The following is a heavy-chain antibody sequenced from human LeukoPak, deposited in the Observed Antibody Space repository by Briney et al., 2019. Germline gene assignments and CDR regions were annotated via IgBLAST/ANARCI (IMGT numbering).Heavy chain of an antibody. CDR2: IYYSGST. CDR1: GVSISSYY. D-gene: IGHD4-17*01. CDR3: ARLPHYGDYYYYGMDV. Sequence: SETLSLTCTGSGVSISSYYWSWLRQPPGKGLEWIGYIYYSGSTNYYAALKSRGTISVDTSKNQFSLKLSSVTAADTAVYYCARLPHYGDYYYYGMDVWGQGTTVTVSS. J-gene: IGHJ6*02. V-gene: IGHV4-59*08.